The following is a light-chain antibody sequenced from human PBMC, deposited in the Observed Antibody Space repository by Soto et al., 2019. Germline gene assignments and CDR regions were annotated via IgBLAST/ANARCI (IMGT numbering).Light chain of an antibody. J-gene: IGKJ2*01. CDR3: QQRGA. CDR2: DAS. CDR1: QSVDSS. Sequence: EVVLTQSPATLSLSPGERATLSCRASQSVDSSLAWYQQKLGQDPRLLIYDASNRATGIPGRFSGSGSGTDFTLTISSLEPEDFAVYYCQQRGAFGQGTKVEIK. V-gene: IGKV3-11*01.